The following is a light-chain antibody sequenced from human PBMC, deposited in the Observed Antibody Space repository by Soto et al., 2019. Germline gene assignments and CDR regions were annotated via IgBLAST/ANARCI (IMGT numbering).Light chain of an antibody. CDR2: GPS. J-gene: IGKJ3*01. CDR1: QNVNSNH. Sequence: EILLTQSPGTLSLAPGERATLSCRASQNVNSNHIAWYQQKPGQAPRLLIYGPSSRATGIPERFSGSGSGTDFTLTISRLEPEDFAVYFCHQFGSSPQTFGPGTKVDIK. CDR3: HQFGSSPQT. V-gene: IGKV3-20*01.